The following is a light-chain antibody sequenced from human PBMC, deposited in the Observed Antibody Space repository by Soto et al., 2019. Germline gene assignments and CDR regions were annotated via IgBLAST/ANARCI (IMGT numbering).Light chain of an antibody. CDR1: QDINKY. V-gene: IGKV1-33*01. J-gene: IGKJ3*01. CDR2: DAS. Sequence: DIQMTQSPSSLSASVGDRITITCQASQDINKYLNWYQQKLGKAPKLLIYDASNLQRGVPSRFSGSGSGTDFTLTISSLEPEDFAVYYCQQRSNWPPFTFGPGTKVDIK. CDR3: QQRSNWPPFT.